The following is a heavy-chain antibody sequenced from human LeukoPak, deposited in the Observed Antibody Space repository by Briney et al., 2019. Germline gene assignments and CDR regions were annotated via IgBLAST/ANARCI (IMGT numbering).Heavy chain of an antibody. Sequence: GGSLILSCAASGFTFSSYWMHWVRQAPGKGLVWVSRINNDGTSTYYADSVKGRFTISRDNAKNTLYLQMNSLRAEDTAVYYCARSNLYSSSSGDYWGQGTLATVSS. CDR3: ARSNLYSSSSGDY. V-gene: IGHV3-74*01. J-gene: IGHJ4*02. CDR2: INNDGTST. D-gene: IGHD6-6*01. CDR1: GFTFSSYW.